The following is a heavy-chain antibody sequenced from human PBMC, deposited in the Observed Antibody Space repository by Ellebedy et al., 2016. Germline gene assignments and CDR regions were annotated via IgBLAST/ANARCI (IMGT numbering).Heavy chain of an antibody. Sequence: GESLKISCAASGFTFSRYWMSWVRQAPGKGLEWVANIKEDGSEIHYVDSVKGRFTISRDNAKNTLYLQMNSLRAEDTAVYFCVGGSGWAFDYWGQGTLVTVSS. D-gene: IGHD6-19*01. J-gene: IGHJ4*02. CDR2: IKEDGSEI. CDR3: VGGSGWAFDY. V-gene: IGHV3-7*01. CDR1: GFTFSRYW.